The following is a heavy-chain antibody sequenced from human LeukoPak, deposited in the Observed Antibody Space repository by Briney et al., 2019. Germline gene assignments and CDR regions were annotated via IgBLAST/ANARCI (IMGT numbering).Heavy chain of an antibody. CDR2: ISGSGGST. Sequence: GGSLRLSCAASGFTFSSYAMSWVRQAPGKGLEWVSAISGSGGSTYYADSVKGRFTISRDNSKSTLYLQMNSLRAEDTAVYYCSDFWSGYFPHAFDIWGQGTMVTVSS. CDR3: SDFWSGYFPHAFDI. V-gene: IGHV3-23*01. CDR1: GFTFSSYA. D-gene: IGHD3-3*01. J-gene: IGHJ3*02.